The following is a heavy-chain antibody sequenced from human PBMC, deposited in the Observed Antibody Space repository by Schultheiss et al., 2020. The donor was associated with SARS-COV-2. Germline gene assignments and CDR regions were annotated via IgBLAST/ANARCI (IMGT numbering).Heavy chain of an antibody. J-gene: IGHJ6*02. CDR3: ASIGDGMDV. CDR2: ISWNSGSI. V-gene: IGHV3-9*01. CDR1: GFTFDDYA. Sequence: GGSLRLSCAASGFTFDDYAMHWVRQAPGKGLEWVSGISWNSGSIGYADSVKGRFTISRDNSKNTLYLQMNSLRAEDTAVYYCASIGDGMDVWGQGTTVTVSS. D-gene: IGHD3-10*01.